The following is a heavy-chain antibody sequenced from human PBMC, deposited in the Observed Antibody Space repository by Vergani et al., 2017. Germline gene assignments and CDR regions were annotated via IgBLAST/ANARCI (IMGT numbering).Heavy chain of an antibody. CDR1: GFTFDDYG. D-gene: IGHD3-22*01. J-gene: IGHJ4*02. V-gene: IGHV3-20*04. CDR3: AREGRRYYYDSSGYSGIDY. Sequence: EVQLVESGGGVVRPGGSLRLSCAASGFTFDDYGMSWVRQAPGKGLEWVSGINWNGGSTGYADSVKGRFTISRDNAKNSLYLQMNSLRAEDTAVYYCAREGRRYYYDSSGYSGIDYWGQGTLVTVSS. CDR2: INWNGGST.